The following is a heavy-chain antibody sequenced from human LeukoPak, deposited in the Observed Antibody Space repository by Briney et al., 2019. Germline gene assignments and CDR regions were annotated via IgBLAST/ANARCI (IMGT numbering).Heavy chain of an antibody. J-gene: IGHJ3*02. CDR3: STPNVRRDSGVLIVGSAFDI. V-gene: IGHV3-15*01. CDR1: GFTFSNYA. Sequence: GGSLRLSCAASGFTFSNYAMSWVRQAPGKGLEWVGRIKSKTDAETTDFAAPVKGRFTISRDESKNTVYLQMNSLKTEDTALYYCSTPNVRRDSGVLIVGSAFDIGGRGTMATVSS. CDR2: IKSKTDAETT. D-gene: IGHD3-3*01.